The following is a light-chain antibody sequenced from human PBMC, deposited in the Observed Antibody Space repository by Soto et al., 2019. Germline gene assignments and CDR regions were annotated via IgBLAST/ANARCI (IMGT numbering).Light chain of an antibody. CDR2: ATS. Sequence: DIQMTQSPSSLSASIGDRVTITCRAGQSIDNYLNWYQQKPGKAPNLLIYATSSLQSGVPSRFSGGGSGTDFALTISSLEPEDIATYYCQHYNSYSEAFGQGTRLEIK. CDR1: QSIDNY. V-gene: IGKV1-39*01. J-gene: IGKJ5*01. CDR3: QHYNSYSEA.